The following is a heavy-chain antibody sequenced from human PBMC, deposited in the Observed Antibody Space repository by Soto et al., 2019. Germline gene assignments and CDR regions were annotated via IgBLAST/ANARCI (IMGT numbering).Heavy chain of an antibody. Sequence: QVQLVESGGGVVQPGRSLRLSCAASGFTFSSYGMHWVRQAPGKGLEWVAVISYDGSNKYYADSVKGRFTISRDNSKNTLYLQMNSLRAEDTAVYYCAKPHSGSYLGDDAFDIWGQGTVVTVSS. CDR2: ISYDGSNK. CDR1: GFTFSSYG. J-gene: IGHJ3*02. D-gene: IGHD1-26*01. V-gene: IGHV3-30*18. CDR3: AKPHSGSYLGDDAFDI.